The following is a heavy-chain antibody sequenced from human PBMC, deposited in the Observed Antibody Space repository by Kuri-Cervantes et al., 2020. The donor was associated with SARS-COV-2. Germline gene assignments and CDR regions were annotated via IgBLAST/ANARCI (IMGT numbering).Heavy chain of an antibody. CDR2: ISGSGGST. J-gene: IGHJ3*02. CDR3: AKGRIHHSDALDI. CDR1: GFTFSSYA. Sequence: LSLTCAASGFTFSSYAMSWVRQAPGKGLEWVSAISGSGGSTYYADSVKGRFTISRDNSKNTLYLQMNSLRAEDTAVYYCAKGRIHHSDALDIWGQGTMVTVSS. D-gene: IGHD1-14*01. V-gene: IGHV3-23*01.